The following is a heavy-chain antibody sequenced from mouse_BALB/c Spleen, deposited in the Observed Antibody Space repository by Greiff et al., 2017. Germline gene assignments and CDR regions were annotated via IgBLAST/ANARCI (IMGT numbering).Heavy chain of an antibody. CDR3: ARHDYDVGAMDY. Sequence: SGPELVKPGASVKISCKASGYTFTDYNMHWVKQSHGKSLEWIGYIYPYNGGTGYNQKFKSKATLTVDNSSSTAYMELRSLTSEDSAVYYCARHDYDVGAMDYWGQGTSVTVSS. CDR1: GYTFTDYN. J-gene: IGHJ4*01. V-gene: IGHV1S29*02. D-gene: IGHD2-4*01. CDR2: IYPYNGGT.